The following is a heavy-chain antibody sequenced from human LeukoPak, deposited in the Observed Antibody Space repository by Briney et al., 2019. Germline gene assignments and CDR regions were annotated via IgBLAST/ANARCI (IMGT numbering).Heavy chain of an antibody. CDR3: ARDVNASPYYYDSRSHAFDI. V-gene: IGHV4-34*01. Sequence: SETLSLTCAVYGGSFSGYYWSWIRQPPGKGLEWIGEINHSGSTNYNPSLKSRVTISVDTSKNQFSLKLSSVTAADTAVYYCARDVNASPYYYDSRSHAFDIWGQGTMVTVSS. CDR2: INHSGST. CDR1: GGSFSGYY. D-gene: IGHD3-22*01. J-gene: IGHJ3*02.